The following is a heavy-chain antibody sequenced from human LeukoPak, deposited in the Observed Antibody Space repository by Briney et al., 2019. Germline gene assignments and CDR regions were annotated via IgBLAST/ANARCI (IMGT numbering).Heavy chain of an antibody. CDR1: CGSISSASYY. D-gene: IGHD3-10*01. J-gene: IGHJ4*02. V-gene: IGHV4-39*07. CDR3: AREVRFSMVRGEIDC. CDR2: IYYSGST. Sequence: PSETLSLACTVSCGSISSASYYSGWIRQPPGKGLDQIGSIYYSGSTYYNPSLKSRVAISADRSKNQFSLKLSSVTAADTAVYYCAREVRFSMVRGEIDCWGQGTLVTVSS.